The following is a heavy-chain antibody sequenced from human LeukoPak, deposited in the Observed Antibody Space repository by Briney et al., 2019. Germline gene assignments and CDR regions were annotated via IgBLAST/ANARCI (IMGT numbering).Heavy chain of an antibody. CDR3: ARLDPNWYFEL. Sequence: PSETLSLTCTVSGASITSYYWGWIRQPPGKGLECIGYIYYSESTNYNPSLKRRVSISVGTSRAQFSLRLNSVTAADTAVYYCARLDPNWYFELWGRGTLVTVSS. CDR2: IYYSEST. J-gene: IGHJ2*01. CDR1: GASITSYY. V-gene: IGHV4-59*08.